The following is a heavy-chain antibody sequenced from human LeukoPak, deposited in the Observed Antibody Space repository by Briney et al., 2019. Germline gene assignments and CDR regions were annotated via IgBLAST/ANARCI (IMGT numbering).Heavy chain of an antibody. CDR2: MSGSDSTI. CDR3: ARDSLLIQVTHDAFDI. Sequence: GGSLRLSCEVSGLMFSTYDMNWVRQAPGKGPEWVAFMSGSDSTIQYADSVKGRFTISRDNAKNSLYLQMNSLRAEDTAVYYCARDSLLIQVTHDAFDIWGQGTMVTVSS. CDR1: GLMFSTYD. D-gene: IGHD5-18*01. V-gene: IGHV3-48*03. J-gene: IGHJ3*02.